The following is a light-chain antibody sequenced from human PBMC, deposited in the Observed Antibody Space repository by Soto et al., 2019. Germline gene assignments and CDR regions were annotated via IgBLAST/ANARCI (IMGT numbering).Light chain of an antibody. CDR2: AAS. CDR3: QQYGRSPT. V-gene: IGKV3-20*01. CDR1: QSVSSSY. J-gene: IGKJ3*01. Sequence: EIVLTQSPGTLSLSPGERATLSCRASQSVSSSYLTWYQQKPGQAPRLLIYAASRRATGIPDRFSGSGSGTDFTLTISSLEPEDFAVYYCQQYGRSPTFGPGTKVDIK.